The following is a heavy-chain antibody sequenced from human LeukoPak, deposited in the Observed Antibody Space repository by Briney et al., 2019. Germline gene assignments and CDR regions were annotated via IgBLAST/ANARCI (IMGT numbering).Heavy chain of an antibody. CDR1: GGTFRSYT. J-gene: IGHJ6*03. V-gene: IGHV1-69*02. CDR3: ASNHAGYCSCTSCYGSRYYYYYMDV. D-gene: IGHD2-2*01. Sequence: KVSCKASGGTFRSYTISWVRQAPGQGLEWVGRIIPILGIANYAQKFQGRVTITADKSTSTAYMELSSLRSEDTAVYYCASNHAGYCSCTSCYGSRYYYYYMDVWGKGTTVTVSS. CDR2: IIPILGIA.